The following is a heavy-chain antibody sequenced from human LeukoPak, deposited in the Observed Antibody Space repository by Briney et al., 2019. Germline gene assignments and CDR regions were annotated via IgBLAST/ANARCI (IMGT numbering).Heavy chain of an antibody. J-gene: IGHJ5*02. CDR1: GGSISSYY. CDR2: IYTSGST. CDR3: ARGGTYSSSWYGSHWFDP. Sequence: SETLSLTCTVSGGSISSYYWSWIRQPAGKGLEWIGRIYTSGSTNYNPSLKSRVTMSVDTSKNQFSLKLSSVTAADTAVYYCARGGTYSSSWYGSHWFDPWGQGTLVTVSS. D-gene: IGHD6-13*01. V-gene: IGHV4-4*07.